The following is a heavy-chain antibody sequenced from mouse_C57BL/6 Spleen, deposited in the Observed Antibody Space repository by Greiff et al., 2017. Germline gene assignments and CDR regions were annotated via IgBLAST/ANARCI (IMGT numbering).Heavy chain of an antibody. Sequence: EVQLQQSGPELVKPGASVKIPCKASGYTFTDYNMDWVKQSHGKSLEWIGDITPNNGGTIYNQKFKGKATLTVDKSSSTAYMELRSLTSEDTAVYYCALIQTAQAGFAYWGQGTLVTVAA. D-gene: IGHD3-2*02. CDR3: ALIQTAQAGFAY. V-gene: IGHV1-18*01. CDR2: ITPNNGGT. CDR1: GYTFTDYN. J-gene: IGHJ3*01.